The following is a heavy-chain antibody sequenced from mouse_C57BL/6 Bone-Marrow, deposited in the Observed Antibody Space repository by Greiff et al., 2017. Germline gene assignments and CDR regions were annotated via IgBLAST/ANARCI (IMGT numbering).Heavy chain of an antibody. J-gene: IGHJ2*01. D-gene: IGHD3-2*02. CDR2: IYPRSGNT. Sequence: QVQLQQSGAELARPGASVKLSCKASGYTFTSYGISWVKQRTGQGLEWIGEIYPRSGNTYYNEKFKGKATLTPDKSSSTAYMELRSLTSEDSAVYFCAREGYSSGYCWGQGTTLTVSS. V-gene: IGHV1-81*01. CDR1: GYTFTSYG. CDR3: AREGYSSGYC.